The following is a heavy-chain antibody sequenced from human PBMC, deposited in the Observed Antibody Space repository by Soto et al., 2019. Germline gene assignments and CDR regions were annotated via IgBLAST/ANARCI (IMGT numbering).Heavy chain of an antibody. V-gene: IGHV3-23*01. D-gene: IGHD3-3*01. CDR1: GFTFSSYA. Sequence: GGSLRLSCAASGFTFSSYAMSWVRQAPGKGLEWVSAISGSGGSTYYADSVKGRFTISRDNSKNTLYLQMNSLRAEDTAVYCCAKVPRPDYDFWSGYYTGYYYYGMDVWGQGTTVTVYS. CDR2: ISGSGGST. CDR3: AKVPRPDYDFWSGYYTGYYYYGMDV. J-gene: IGHJ6*02.